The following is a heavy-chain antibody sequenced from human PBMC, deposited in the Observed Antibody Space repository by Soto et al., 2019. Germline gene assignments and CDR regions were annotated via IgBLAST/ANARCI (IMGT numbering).Heavy chain of an antibody. CDR2: TYYRSRFFS. CDR3: VRDRYSSSGWFDP. V-gene: IGHV6-1*01. D-gene: IGHD3-10*01. CDR1: GDSVSRYSAA. Sequence: PSQTLSLTCAISGDSVSRYSAAWKWIRQSPSGGLEWLGRTYYRSRFFSDYAESVKSRIIINPDTSKNQFSLQLKSVTPEDTAVYYCVRDRYSSSGWFDPWGQGTQVTVSS. J-gene: IGHJ5*02.